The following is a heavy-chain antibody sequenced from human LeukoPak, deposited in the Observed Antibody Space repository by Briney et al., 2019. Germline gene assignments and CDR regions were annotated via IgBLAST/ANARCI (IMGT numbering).Heavy chain of an antibody. CDR1: GYKFTNYW. J-gene: IGHJ5*02. V-gene: IGHV5-51*01. CDR3: ARQEYCSGGSCYTWFDP. Sequence: GESLKISCKGSGYKFTNYWIGWVRQMPGKGLEWMGIIYPGDSNTRYSPSFQGQVTISADRSINTAYLQWSSLKASDTAMYYCARQEYCSGGSCYTWFDPWGQGTLVIVSS. CDR2: IYPGDSNT. D-gene: IGHD2-15*01.